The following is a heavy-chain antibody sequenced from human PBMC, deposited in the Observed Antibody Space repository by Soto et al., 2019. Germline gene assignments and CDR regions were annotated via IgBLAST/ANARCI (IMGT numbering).Heavy chain of an antibody. CDR3: ARESPERTYYYYYGMDV. CDR2: INPNSGGT. V-gene: IGHV1-2*02. J-gene: IGHJ6*02. Sequence: SVKVSCKASGYTFTGYYMHWVRQAPGQGLEWMGWINPNSGGTNYAQKFQGRVTMTRDTSISTAYMELSRLRSDDTAVYYCARESPERTYYYYYGMDVWGQGTTVTVSS. CDR1: GYTFTGYY.